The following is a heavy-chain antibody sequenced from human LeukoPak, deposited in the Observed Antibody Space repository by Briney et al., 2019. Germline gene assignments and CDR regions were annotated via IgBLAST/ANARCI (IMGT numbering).Heavy chain of an antibody. Sequence: GGSLRLSCAASGFTFDDHAMHWVRQAPGMGLEWVSGISWNSGSIGYADSVKGRFTISRDNAKNSLYLQMNSLRPEDTALYYCAKTYSSSWFQPTFDIWGQGTMVSVSS. CDR3: AKTYSSSWFQPTFDI. V-gene: IGHV3-9*01. CDR2: ISWNSGSI. J-gene: IGHJ3*02. D-gene: IGHD6-13*01. CDR1: GFTFDDHA.